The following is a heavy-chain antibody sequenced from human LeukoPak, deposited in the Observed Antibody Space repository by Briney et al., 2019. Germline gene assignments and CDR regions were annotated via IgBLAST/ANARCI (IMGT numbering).Heavy chain of an antibody. D-gene: IGHD6-19*01. CDR2: IKGDGSEK. Sequence: GGSLKLSCAASGFTISNLWMTWVRQAPGKGLECVANIKGDGSEKNYVDSVKGRFTISRGDAKNSLYLQMNSLRAEDTAVYYFVKQAGVYWGQGTLVTVSS. J-gene: IGHJ4*02. V-gene: IGHV3-7*01. CDR1: GFTISNLW. CDR3: VKQAGVY.